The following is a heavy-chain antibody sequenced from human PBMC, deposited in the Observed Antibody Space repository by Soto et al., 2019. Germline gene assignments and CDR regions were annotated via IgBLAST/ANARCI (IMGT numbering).Heavy chain of an antibody. CDR2: ISAYNGNT. D-gene: IGHD5-18*01. Sequence: GASVKVSCKASGYTFTSYGISWGLQAPGQGLEWMGWISAYNGNTNYAQKLQGRVTMTTDTSTSTAYMELRSLRSDDTAVYYCARDSSYGRCAFDIWGQGTRVTVSS. V-gene: IGHV1-18*01. J-gene: IGHJ3*02. CDR1: GYTFTSYG. CDR3: ARDSSYGRCAFDI.